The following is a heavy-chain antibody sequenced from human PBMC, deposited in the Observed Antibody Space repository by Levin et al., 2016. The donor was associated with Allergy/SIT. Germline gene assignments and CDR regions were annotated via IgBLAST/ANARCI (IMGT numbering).Heavy chain of an antibody. Sequence: ASVKVSCKASGYTFTGYYMHWVRQAPGQGLEWMGWINPNSGGTNYAQKFQGWVTMTRDTSISTAYMELSRLRSDDTAVYYCARGKEFGYSGYDFSWSDYWGQGTLVTVSS. J-gene: IGHJ4*02. CDR1: GYTFTGYY. D-gene: IGHD5-12*01. V-gene: IGHV1-2*04. CDR2: INPNSGGT. CDR3: ARGKEFGYSGYDFSWSDY.